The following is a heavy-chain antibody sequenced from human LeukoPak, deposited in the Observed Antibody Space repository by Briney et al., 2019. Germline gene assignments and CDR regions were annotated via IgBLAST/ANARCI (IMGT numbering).Heavy chain of an antibody. J-gene: IGHJ6*03. CDR2: IYSGGST. V-gene: IGHV3-66*01. D-gene: IGHD2-15*01. Sequence: PGGSLRLSCAASGFTVSSNYMSWVRQAPGKGLEWVSVIYSGGSTYYADSVKGRFTISRDNSKNTLYLQMNSLRAEDTAVYYCARGGGDCSGGSCYYYYMDVWGKGTTVTVSS. CDR1: GFTVSSNY. CDR3: ARGGGDCSGGSCYYYYMDV.